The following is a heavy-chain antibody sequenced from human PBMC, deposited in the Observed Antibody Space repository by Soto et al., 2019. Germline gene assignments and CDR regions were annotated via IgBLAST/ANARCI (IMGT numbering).Heavy chain of an antibody. Sequence: QVQLVQSGAEVKKPGASVKVSCKASGYTFTGYYMHWVRQAPGQGLEWMGWSNPNSGGTNYAQKVQGWVTMTRDTSISTAYMELSRLRSDDTAVYYCARARGTVTLDYWGQGTLVTVSS. D-gene: IGHD4-17*01. CDR3: ARARGTVTLDY. CDR2: SNPNSGGT. J-gene: IGHJ4*02. V-gene: IGHV1-2*04. CDR1: GYTFTGYY.